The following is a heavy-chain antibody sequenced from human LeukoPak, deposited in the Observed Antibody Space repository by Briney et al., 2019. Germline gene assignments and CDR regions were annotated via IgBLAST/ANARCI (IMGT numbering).Heavy chain of an antibody. CDR1: GYTFTGYY. Sequence: ASVKVSCKASGYTFTGYYMHWVRQAPGQGLEWMGWINPNSGGTNYAQKFQGRVTMTRDTSISTAYMELSRLRSDDTAVYYCARVYYGSGSYGWFDPWGQGTLDTLSS. D-gene: IGHD3-10*01. CDR2: INPNSGGT. J-gene: IGHJ5*02. CDR3: ARVYYGSGSYGWFDP. V-gene: IGHV1-2*02.